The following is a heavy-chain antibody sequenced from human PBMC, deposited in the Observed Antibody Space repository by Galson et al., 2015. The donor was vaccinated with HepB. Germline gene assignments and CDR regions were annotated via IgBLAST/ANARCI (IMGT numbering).Heavy chain of an antibody. Sequence: SLRLSCAASGFTFSGSAMHWVRQASGKGLEWVGRIRSKANSYATAYAASVKGRFTISRDDSKNTAYLQMNSLKTEDTAVYYCTASIAARSPPIDYWGQGTLVTVSS. V-gene: IGHV3-73*01. J-gene: IGHJ4*02. CDR3: TASIAARSPPIDY. CDR1: GFTFSGSA. CDR2: IRSKANSYAT. D-gene: IGHD6-6*01.